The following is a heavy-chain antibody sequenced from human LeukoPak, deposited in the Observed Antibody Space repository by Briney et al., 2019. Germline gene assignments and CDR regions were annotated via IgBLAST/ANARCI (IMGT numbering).Heavy chain of an antibody. CDR2: INPNSGGT. CDR3: ASTVRYFDWSDFDY. Sequence: GASVKVSCKASGYTFTGYYMHWVRQAPGQGPEWMGWINPNSGGTNYAQKFQGRVTMTRDTSISTAYMELSRLRSDDTAVYYCASTVRYFDWSDFDYWGQGTLVTVSS. V-gene: IGHV1-2*02. CDR1: GYTFTGYY. D-gene: IGHD3-9*01. J-gene: IGHJ4*02.